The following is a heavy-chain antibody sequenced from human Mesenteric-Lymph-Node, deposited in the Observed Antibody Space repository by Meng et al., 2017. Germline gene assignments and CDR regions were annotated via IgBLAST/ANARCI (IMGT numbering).Heavy chain of an antibody. D-gene: IGHD1-26*01. CDR3: AYSGSYYPDY. V-gene: IGHV4-34*01. CDR2: INHSGST. Sequence: QVQLQQWGAGLFKPSETLSLTCAVYGGSFSGSYWSWIRQPPGKGLEWIGEINHSGSTNYNPSLKNRVTISVDTSKNQFSLKLSSVTAADTAVYYCAYSGSYYPDYWGQGTLVTVSS. J-gene: IGHJ4*02. CDR1: GGSFSGSY.